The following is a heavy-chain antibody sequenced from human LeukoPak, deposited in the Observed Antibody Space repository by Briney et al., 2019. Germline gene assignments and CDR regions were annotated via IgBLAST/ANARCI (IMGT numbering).Heavy chain of an antibody. Sequence: ASVKVSCKASGYTFTSYYMHWVRQAPGQGLEWMGIINPSGGSTSYAQKFQGRVTMTRDTSTSTVYMELSSLGSEDTAVYYCARELSSSTQTLNYYYYYGMDVWGKGTTVTVSS. CDR2: INPSGGST. CDR1: GYTFTSYY. J-gene: IGHJ6*04. V-gene: IGHV1-46*01. CDR3: ARELSSSTQTLNYYYYYGMDV. D-gene: IGHD2-2*01.